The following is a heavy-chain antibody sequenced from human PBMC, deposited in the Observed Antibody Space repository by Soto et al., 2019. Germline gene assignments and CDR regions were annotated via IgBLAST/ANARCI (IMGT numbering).Heavy chain of an antibody. D-gene: IGHD3-10*01. Sequence: TLSLTCTVSGGSVSSGSYYWSWIRQPPGKGLEWIGYIYYSGSTNYNPSLKSRVTISVDTSKNQFSLKLSSVTAADTAVYYCASSGSSLVAGDYYYYGMDVWGQGTTVTVSS. V-gene: IGHV4-61*01. CDR1: GGSVSSGSYY. J-gene: IGHJ6*02. CDR3: ASSGSSLVAGDYYYYGMDV. CDR2: IYYSGST.